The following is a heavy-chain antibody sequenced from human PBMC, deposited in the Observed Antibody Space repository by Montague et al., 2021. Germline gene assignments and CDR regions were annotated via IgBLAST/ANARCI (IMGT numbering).Heavy chain of an antibody. CDR1: GGSISSSSYY. V-gene: IGHV4-39*01. D-gene: IGHD4-23*01. J-gene: IGHJ6*02. Sequence: SETLSLTCTVSGGSISSSSYYWGWIRQPPGKGLEWIGSIYYSGSTYYNPYLKSRLTISVDTSKNHFSLKLSTVTAADTAVYYGVVTPSLSYHGMDFWGQGTTVTVSS. CDR3: VVTPSLSYHGMDF. CDR2: IYYSGST.